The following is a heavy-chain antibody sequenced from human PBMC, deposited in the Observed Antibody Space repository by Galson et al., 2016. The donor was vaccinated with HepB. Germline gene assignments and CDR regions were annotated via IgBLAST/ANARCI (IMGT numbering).Heavy chain of an antibody. V-gene: IGHV3-23*01. CDR3: AKYSGWGTRNFDY. D-gene: IGHD3-10*01. J-gene: IGHJ4*02. CDR1: GFTFSSYA. Sequence: SLRLSCAASGFTFSSYAMSWVRQAPGKGLEWVSAITGSGGSTYYVESVKGRFTISRDSSKNTVYLEMNNLRAEDTAVYYCAKYSGWGTRNFDYWGQGTLVTVSS. CDR2: ITGSGGST.